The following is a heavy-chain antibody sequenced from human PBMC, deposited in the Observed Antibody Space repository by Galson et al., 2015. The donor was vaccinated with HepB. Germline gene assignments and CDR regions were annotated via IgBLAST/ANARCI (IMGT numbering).Heavy chain of an antibody. CDR1: GYFFKDYG. CDR2: TSPYNGHV. J-gene: IGHJ1*01. CDR3: ARDVGTRSWYKIGYLPH. D-gene: IGHD6-13*01. Sequence: SVKVSCKASGYFFKDYGINWVRQAPGRGLEWIGWTSPYNGHVNYAQKFQGRVTMTPDTSTSTVFMDLGSLTGDDTAIYYCARDVGTRSWYKIGYLPHWGQGPLVTVSS. V-gene: IGHV1-18*01.